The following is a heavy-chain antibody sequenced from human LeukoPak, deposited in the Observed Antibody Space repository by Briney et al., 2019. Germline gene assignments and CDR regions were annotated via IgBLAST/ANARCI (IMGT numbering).Heavy chain of an antibody. Sequence: SETLSLTCAVSGGSISGNYWSWLRQPPGKGLEWIAYVSYSGDTNYNPSLKSRVTISRDTSKNQFSLKLSSVIAADTAVYYCARHWGVGLYYFDYWGQGTLVTVSS. CDR2: VSYSGDT. CDR1: GGSISGNY. CDR3: ARHWGVGLYYFDY. D-gene: IGHD3-10*01. J-gene: IGHJ4*02. V-gene: IGHV4-59*08.